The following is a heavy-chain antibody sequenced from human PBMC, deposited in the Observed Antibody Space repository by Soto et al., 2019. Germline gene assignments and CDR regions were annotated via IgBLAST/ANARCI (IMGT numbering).Heavy chain of an antibody. CDR3: ATRGTQGRWLEFADY. CDR1: GGTFSSLG. J-gene: IGHJ4*02. V-gene: IGHV1-69*01. CDR2: IIPISGRT. Sequence: QVQLLQSGAEVKRPGSSVKVSCEASGGTFSSLGFTWVRQAPGQGLEWMGGIIPISGRTTFAQKFQGRVTITPDESTRATYMELTTLTSDATAMYYCATRGTQGRWLEFADYWGQGTLVTVSS. D-gene: IGHD5-12*01.